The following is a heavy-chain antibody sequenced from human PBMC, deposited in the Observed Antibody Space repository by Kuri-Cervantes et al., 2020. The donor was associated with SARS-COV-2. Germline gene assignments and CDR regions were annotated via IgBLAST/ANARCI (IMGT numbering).Heavy chain of an antibody. CDR2: ISYDGSNK. D-gene: IGHD3-22*01. Sequence: GESLKISCAASGFTFSSYWMHWVRQAPGKGLEWVAVISYDGSNKYYADSVKGRFTISRDNSKNTLYLQMNSLRAEDTAVYYCARELEHDSTFSLWGRDTLVTVSS. J-gene: IGHJ2*01. CDR1: GFTFSSYW. V-gene: IGHV3-30-3*01. CDR3: ARELEHDSTFSL.